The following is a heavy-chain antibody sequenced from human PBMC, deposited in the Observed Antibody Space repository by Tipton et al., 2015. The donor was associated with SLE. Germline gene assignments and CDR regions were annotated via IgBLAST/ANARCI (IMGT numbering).Heavy chain of an antibody. CDR1: GFTFDNNA. V-gene: IGHV3-23*03. Sequence: GSLRLSCSASGFTFDNNAVTWVRQAPGKGLEWVSLIHHDGDNTYYADSVKGRFTISRDNSKNTLYLQMNSLRAEDTAVYYCAGNYYWRGYFDDAFDIWGQGTTVTVSS. J-gene: IGHJ3*02. D-gene: IGHD3-3*01. CDR2: IHHDGDNT. CDR3: AGNYYWRGYFDDAFDI.